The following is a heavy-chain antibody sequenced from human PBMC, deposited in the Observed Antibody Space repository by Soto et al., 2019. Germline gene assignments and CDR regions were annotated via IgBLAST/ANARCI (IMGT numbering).Heavy chain of an antibody. V-gene: IGHV1-18*01. Sequence: ASVKVSFKASGYTFTSYGISWVRQAPGQGLEWMGWSSAYNGNTNYAQKLQGRVTMTTDTSTSTAYMELSSLSSDETVVYYCAKDVIVGTLADAFDIWGQGTMVTVSS. CDR1: GYTFTSYG. CDR3: AKDVIVGTLADAFDI. CDR2: SSAYNGNT. J-gene: IGHJ3*02. D-gene: IGHD5-12*01.